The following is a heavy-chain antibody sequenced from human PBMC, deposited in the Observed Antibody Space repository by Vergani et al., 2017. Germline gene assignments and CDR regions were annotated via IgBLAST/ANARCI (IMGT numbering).Heavy chain of an antibody. D-gene: IGHD1-26*01. J-gene: IGHJ4*02. Sequence: VQLVQSGGGLVQPGRSLRLSCAASGFTFDDYAMHWVRQAPGKGLEWVSGISWNSGSIGYADSVKGRFTISRDNAKNSLYLQMNSLRAEDTALYYCARDPYSGSSPGFDYWGQGTLVTVSS. CDR3: ARDPYSGSSPGFDY. CDR1: GFTFDDYA. V-gene: IGHV3-9*01. CDR2: ISWNSGSI.